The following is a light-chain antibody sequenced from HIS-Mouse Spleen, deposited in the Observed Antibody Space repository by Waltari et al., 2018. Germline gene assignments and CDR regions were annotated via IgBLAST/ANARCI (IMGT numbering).Light chain of an antibody. J-gene: IGLJ1*01. CDR2: DDS. CDR1: HLGSKR. CDR3: QVWDSSSDHPYV. V-gene: IGLV3-21*03. Sequence: SYVLTQPPSVSVAPGKTARITCGGNHLGSKRVHWYQQKPGQAPGLVVYDDSDRPSGIPERFSGSNSGNTATLTISRVEAGDEADYYCQVWDSSSDHPYVFGTGTKVTVL.